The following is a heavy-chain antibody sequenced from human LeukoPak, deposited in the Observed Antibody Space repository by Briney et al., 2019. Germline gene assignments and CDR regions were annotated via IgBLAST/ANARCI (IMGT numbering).Heavy chain of an antibody. D-gene: IGHD3-22*01. CDR1: GYSISSGYY. V-gene: IGHV3-21*01. J-gene: IGHJ4*02. Sequence: ETLSLTCAVSGYSISSGYYWGWIRQPPGKGLEWVSSISSSSSYIYYADSVKGRFTISRDNAKNSLYLQTNSLRAEDTAVYYCARDSLESYYDSSGYSDYWGQGTLVTVSS. CDR2: ISSSSSYI. CDR3: ARDSLESYYDSSGYSDY.